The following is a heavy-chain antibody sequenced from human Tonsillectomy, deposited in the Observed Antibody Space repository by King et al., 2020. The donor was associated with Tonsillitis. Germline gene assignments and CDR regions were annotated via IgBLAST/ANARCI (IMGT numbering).Heavy chain of an antibody. Sequence: VQLVESGGGLVQPGGSLRLSCAASGFTFSSYWMTWVRQAPGKGLEWVANIKQDGSEKYYVDSVKGRFTISRDNAKNSLYLKMNSLRAEDTAVYYCARVRGSYCLDYWGQGTLVTVSS. CDR1: GFTFSSYW. CDR3: ARVRGSYCLDY. V-gene: IGHV3-7*03. D-gene: IGHD1-26*01. CDR2: IKQDGSEK. J-gene: IGHJ4*02.